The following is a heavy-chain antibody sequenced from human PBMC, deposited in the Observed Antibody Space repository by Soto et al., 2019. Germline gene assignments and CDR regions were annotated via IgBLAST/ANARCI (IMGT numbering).Heavy chain of an antibody. V-gene: IGHV4-31*03. CDR2: IYDRGST. D-gene: IGHD6-13*01. CDR1: GGSISSGGYY. CDR3: ARGSSSWYVYWFDP. J-gene: IGHJ5*02. Sequence: QVQLQESGPGLVKPSQTLSLTCTVSGGSISSGGYYWGWSPQHPGKGLEWIGHIYDRGSTYYHPSLKSRVTISVDTSKNQFSLKLSSVTAADTAVYYCARGSSSWYVYWFDPWGQGTLVTVSS.